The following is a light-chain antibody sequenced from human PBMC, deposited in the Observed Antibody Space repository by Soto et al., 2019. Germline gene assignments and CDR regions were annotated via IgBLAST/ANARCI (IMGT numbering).Light chain of an antibody. J-gene: IGKJ1*01. Sequence: EVVLTQSPGTISLSPGEGATLSGRASQGLSDTNLAWYQQKPGQAPRLLMYDSSRRATGVPHWFSGSGYGTEFTIPISRVEPDDFEVYYCQKYDMSPQTFGLGSKVEIK. V-gene: IGKV3-20*01. CDR1: QGLSDTN. CDR3: QKYDMSPQT. CDR2: DSS.